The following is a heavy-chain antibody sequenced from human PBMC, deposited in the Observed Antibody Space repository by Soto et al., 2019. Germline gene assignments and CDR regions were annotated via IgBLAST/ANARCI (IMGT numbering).Heavy chain of an antibody. D-gene: IGHD4-17*01. Sequence: PSETLSLTCAVYGGSFSGYYWSWIRQPPGKGLEWIGEINHSGSTNYNPSLKSRVTISVDTSKNQFSLKLSSVTAADTAVYYCARGYGDYSDYWGQGTLVTVSS. CDR2: INHSGST. CDR3: ARGYGDYSDY. J-gene: IGHJ4*02. V-gene: IGHV4-34*01. CDR1: GGSFSGYY.